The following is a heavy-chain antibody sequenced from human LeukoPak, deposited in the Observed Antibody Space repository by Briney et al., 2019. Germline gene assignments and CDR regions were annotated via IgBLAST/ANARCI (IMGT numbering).Heavy chain of an antibody. D-gene: IGHD3-10*01. CDR1: GGSISGYY. CDR3: ARERGSNWFDP. Sequence: SSETLSLTCTVSGGSISGYYWSWIRQPPGKGLEWIGYIYYSGSTNYNPSLKSRVTISVDTSKNQFSLKLSSVTAADTAVYYCARERGSNWFDPWGQGTLVTVSS. J-gene: IGHJ5*02. V-gene: IGHV4-59*01. CDR2: IYYSGST.